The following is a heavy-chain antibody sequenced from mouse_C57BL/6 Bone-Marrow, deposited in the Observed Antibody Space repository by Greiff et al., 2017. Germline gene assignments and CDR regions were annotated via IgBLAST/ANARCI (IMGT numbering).Heavy chain of an antibody. D-gene: IGHD1-1*01. CDR3: ARWGYGSSHWYFDV. CDR2: IHPNSGST. V-gene: IGHV1-64*01. CDR1: GYTFTSYW. Sequence: QVQLQQPGAELVKPGASVKLSCKASGYTFTSYWMHWVKQRPGPGLEWIGMIHPNSGSTNYNEKFKSKATLTVDKSSSTAYMQLSSLTSEDSAVYYCARWGYGSSHWYFDVWGTGTTVTVSS. J-gene: IGHJ1*03.